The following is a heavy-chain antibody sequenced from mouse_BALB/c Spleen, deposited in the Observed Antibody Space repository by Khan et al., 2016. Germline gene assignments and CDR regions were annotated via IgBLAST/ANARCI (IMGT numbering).Heavy chain of an antibody. CDR3: ARGNSYYDYDY. D-gene: IGHD2-4*01. Sequence: QVQLQQSGAELARPGASEKLSCKASGYTFTSYWMQWVKQRPGQGLEWIGAIYPGDGDTRYTQKFKGKATLTADKSSSTAYMQLSSLASEDSAVYYCARGNSYYDYDYWGQGTTLTVSS. CDR1: GYTFTSYW. J-gene: IGHJ2*01. CDR2: IYPGDGDT. V-gene: IGHV1-87*01.